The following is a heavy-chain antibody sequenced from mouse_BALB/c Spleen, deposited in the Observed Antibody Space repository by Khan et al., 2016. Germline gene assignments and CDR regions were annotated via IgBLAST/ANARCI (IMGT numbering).Heavy chain of an antibody. J-gene: IGHJ4*01. V-gene: IGHV1S41*01. CDR3: AREGTVPLMDY. Sequence: DLVKPGASVKLSRKASGYTFTSYWINWIKQRPGQGLEWIGRIAPGSGSTSYNEIFKGKATLTVDTSSCTAYIQLSSLSSEDSAVYFCAREGTVPLMDYWGQGTSVTVSS. CDR1: GYTFTSYW. CDR2: IAPGSGST. D-gene: IGHD1-1*01.